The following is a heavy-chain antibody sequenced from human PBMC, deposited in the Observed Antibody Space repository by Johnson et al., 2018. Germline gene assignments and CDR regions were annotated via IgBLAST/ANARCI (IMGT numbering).Heavy chain of an antibody. J-gene: IGHJ6*02. V-gene: IGHV1-69*01. CDR1: GGTFSSYA. Sequence: QVQLVESGAEVKKPGSSVKVSCKASGGTFSSYAISWVRQAPGQGLEWMGGIIPIFGTANYAQKFQGRVTITADESTSTAYMELSSLRSEDTAVYYCARVTGYSYGQYYCYGMDVWGQGTTVTVSS. CDR3: ARVTGYSYGQYYCYGMDV. D-gene: IGHD5-18*01. CDR2: IIPIFGTA.